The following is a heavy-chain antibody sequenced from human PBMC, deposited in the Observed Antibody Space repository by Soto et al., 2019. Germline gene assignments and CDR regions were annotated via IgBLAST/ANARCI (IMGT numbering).Heavy chain of an antibody. D-gene: IGHD3-3*01. CDR3: GKGDTIFGVVDD. CDR1: GFTFSDYF. Sequence: PGGSLRLSCAGSGFTFSDYFITWIRQAPGKGLEWISYIDNDATYRKYADSVKGRFTVSRGNAKNSVFLQMNSLRPEDTALYYCGKGDTIFGVVDDWGPGTLVTVSS. V-gene: IGHV3-11*06. CDR2: IDNDATYR. J-gene: IGHJ4*02.